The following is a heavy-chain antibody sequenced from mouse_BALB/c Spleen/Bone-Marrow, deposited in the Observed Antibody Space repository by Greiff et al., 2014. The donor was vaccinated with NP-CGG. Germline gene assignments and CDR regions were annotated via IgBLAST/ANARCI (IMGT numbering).Heavy chain of an antibody. D-gene: IGHD1-1*01. CDR3: ATYYYGSSWGFAY. CDR2: IDPANGNT. J-gene: IGHJ3*01. CDR1: GFNIKDTY. V-gene: IGHV14-3*02. Sequence: VQLQQSGAELVKPGASVKLSCTASGFNIKDTYMHWVKQRPEQGLEWIGRIDPANGNTKYDPKFQGKATITADTSSNTAYLQLSSLTFEDTAVYYCATYYYGSSWGFAYWGQGTLVTVSA.